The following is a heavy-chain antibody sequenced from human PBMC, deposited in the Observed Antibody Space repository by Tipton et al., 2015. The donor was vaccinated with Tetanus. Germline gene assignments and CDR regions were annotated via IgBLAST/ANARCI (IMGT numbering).Heavy chain of an antibody. Sequence: TLSFTCAVSGGSIRSSNWWSWVRQTPGKGLEWIGEIYHSGTTNYNPSLKSRVTMSVDNSKNQFSLKLNSVTAADTAVYYCARESITIFGVVSIDYWGQGTLVTVSS. CDR1: GGSIRSSNW. V-gene: IGHV4-4*02. D-gene: IGHD3-3*01. CDR2: IYHSGTT. CDR3: ARESITIFGVVSIDY. J-gene: IGHJ4*02.